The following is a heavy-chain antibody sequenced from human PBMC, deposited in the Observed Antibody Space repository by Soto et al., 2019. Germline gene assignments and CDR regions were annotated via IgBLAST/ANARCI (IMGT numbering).Heavy chain of an antibody. V-gene: IGHV4-38-2*01. D-gene: IGHD3-10*01. CDR3: AKKGYYASRRINLFDS. Sequence: SETLSLTCAVSGYSISDDYYWGWNRQPPGKGLEWIGSIYQSGSTYYNPSLKSRVTISVDTSKNQFSLRLTSVTSADTATYYCAKKGYYASRRINLFDSWGQGTLVTVSS. CDR1: GYSISDDYY. J-gene: IGHJ4*02. CDR2: IYQSGST.